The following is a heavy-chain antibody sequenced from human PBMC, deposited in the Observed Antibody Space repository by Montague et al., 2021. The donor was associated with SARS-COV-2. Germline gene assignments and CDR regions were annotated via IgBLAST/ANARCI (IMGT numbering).Heavy chain of an antibody. CDR2: IYPGDSNS. V-gene: IGHV5-51*01. J-gene: IGHJ4*02. D-gene: IGHD3-9*01. CDR1: GYSFTNYW. CDR3: ARSFYDWDCSLDRYFDY. Sequence: QSGAEVKEPGESLKISCKGYGYSFTNYWIAWVRQMPGKGLEWMGIIYPGDSNSTYSPSFQGQVTIPSDNSISTAYLQWSSLRASDTAMYYCARSFYDWDCSLDRYFDYWGQGTLVTVSS.